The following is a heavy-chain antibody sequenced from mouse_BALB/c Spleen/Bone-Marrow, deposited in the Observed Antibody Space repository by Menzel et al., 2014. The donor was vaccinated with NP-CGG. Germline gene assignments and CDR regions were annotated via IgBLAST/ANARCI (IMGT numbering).Heavy chain of an antibody. D-gene: IGHD2-1*01. V-gene: IGHV1-7*01. CDR3: TTGGNDWFAY. CDR1: GYTFTSYW. CDR2: INPTSGYT. J-gene: IGHJ3*01. Sequence: VQLQQSGPELAKPGASVKMSCRASGYTFTSYWMNWVKQRPVRGLEWIGYINPTSGYTETNQKFKDKATLTTDKSSSTAYMQLSSLTSEDSAFYYCTTGGNDWFAYWGQGTLVTVSA.